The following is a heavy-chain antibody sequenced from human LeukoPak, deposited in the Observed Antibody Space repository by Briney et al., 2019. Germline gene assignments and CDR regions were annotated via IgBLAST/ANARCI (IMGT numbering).Heavy chain of an antibody. CDR2: IYYSGNT. D-gene: IGHD3-3*01. V-gene: IGHV4-59*08. Sequence: PSETLSLTCTVSGGSISSYYWSWIRRPPGKGLDWIGYIYYSGNTNYNPSLKSRVTISLNTSKNQFSLRLSSVTAADTAVYYFFGNLKNNCFDPWGQGTLVTVSS. CDR3: FGNLKNNCFDP. J-gene: IGHJ5*02. CDR1: GGSISSYY.